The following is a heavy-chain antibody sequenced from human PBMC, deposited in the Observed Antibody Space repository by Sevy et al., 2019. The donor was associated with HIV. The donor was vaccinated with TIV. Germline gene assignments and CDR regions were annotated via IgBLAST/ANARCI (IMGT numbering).Heavy chain of an antibody. D-gene: IGHD2-8*02. Sequence: GGSLRLSCAASGFPFSNFAMSWVRQAPGKGLEWVSTLSGGGGGTYYADSVTGRFIISRDNSRNTLYLQMNSLRAEDRAIYYCAKRRVQSGLSGGGANYGMDVCGRGTTVTVSS. J-gene: IGHJ6*02. CDR3: AKRRVQSGLSGGGANYGMDV. V-gene: IGHV3-23*01. CDR1: GFPFSNFA. CDR2: LSGGGGGT.